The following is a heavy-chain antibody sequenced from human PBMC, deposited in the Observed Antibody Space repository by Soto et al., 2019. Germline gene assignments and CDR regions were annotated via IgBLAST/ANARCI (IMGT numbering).Heavy chain of an antibody. J-gene: IGHJ3*02. V-gene: IGHV3-9*01. CDR3: AKDSCGGYDYCYAFDI. CDR2: ISWNSGSI. Sequence: PGGSLRLSCAASGFTFDDYAMHWVRQAPGKGLEWVSGISWNSGSIGYADSVKGRFTISRDNAKNSLYLQMNSLRAEDTALYYCAKDSCGGYDYCYAFDIWGQGTMVTVSS. D-gene: IGHD5-12*01. CDR1: GFTFDDYA.